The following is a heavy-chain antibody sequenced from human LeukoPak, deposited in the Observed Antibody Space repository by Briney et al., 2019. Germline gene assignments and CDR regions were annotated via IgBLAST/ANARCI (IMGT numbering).Heavy chain of an antibody. J-gene: IGHJ6*02. CDR3: AKAIARVNSDYYYYYGMDV. V-gene: IGHV3-21*04. Sequence: PGGSLRLSCAASGFTFSSYSMNWVRQAPGKGLEWVSSISSSSSYIYYADSVKGRFTISRDNAKNSLYLQMNSLRAEDTAVYYCAKAIARVNSDYYYYYGMDVWGQGTTVTVSS. CDR2: ISSSSSYI. CDR1: GFTFSSYS. D-gene: IGHD1-7*01.